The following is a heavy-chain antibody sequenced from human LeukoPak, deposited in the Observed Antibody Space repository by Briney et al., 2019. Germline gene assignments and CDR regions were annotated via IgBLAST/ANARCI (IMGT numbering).Heavy chain of an antibody. D-gene: IGHD2-15*01. CDR3: ARTSDIVVVVAAYVAFDI. CDR2: ISAYNGNT. V-gene: IGHV1-18*01. Sequence: ASVKVSCKASGYTFTSYGSSWVRQAPGQGLEWMGCISAYNGNTNYAQKLQGRVTMTTDTSTSTAYMELRSLRSDDTAVYYCARTSDIVVVVAAYVAFDIWGQGTMVTVSS. J-gene: IGHJ3*02. CDR1: GYTFTSYG.